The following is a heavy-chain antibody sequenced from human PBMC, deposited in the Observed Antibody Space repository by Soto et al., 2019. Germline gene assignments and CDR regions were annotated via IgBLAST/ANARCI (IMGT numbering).Heavy chain of an antibody. CDR1: GYTFTRYY. J-gene: IGHJ5*02. V-gene: IGHV1-18*01. CDR3: ARDYYDSSGYSNWFDP. CDR2: ISAYNGNT. Sequence: ASVKVSCKASGYTFTRYYINWVRQAPGQGLEWMGWISAYNGNTNYAQKLQGRVTMTTDTSTSTAYMELRSLRSDDTAVYYCARDYYDSSGYSNWFDPWGQGTLVTVSS. D-gene: IGHD3-22*01.